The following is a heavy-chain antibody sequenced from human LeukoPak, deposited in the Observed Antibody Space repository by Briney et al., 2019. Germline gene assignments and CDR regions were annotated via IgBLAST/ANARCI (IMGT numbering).Heavy chain of an antibody. CDR1: GFTFSNFY. Sequence: PGGSLRLSCAASGFTFSNFYMGWVRQAPGKGLEWISSISSSSSYIYYADSVKGRFTISRDNAKNSLYLQMNSLRAEDTAVYYCARDKTISYYSSREYWFDPWGQGTLVTVSS. CDR3: ARDKTISYYSSREYWFDP. D-gene: IGHD6-13*01. V-gene: IGHV3-21*01. CDR2: ISSSSSYI. J-gene: IGHJ5*02.